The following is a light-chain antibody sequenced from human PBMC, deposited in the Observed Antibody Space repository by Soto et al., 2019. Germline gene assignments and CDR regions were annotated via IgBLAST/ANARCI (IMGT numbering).Light chain of an antibody. Sequence: QSALTQPASVSGSPGQSITISCTGTSSDVGDFNYVSWYQHHPGKAPKLLIYEVNNRPSGVSSRFSGSKSGNTASLTISGLQAEDEADYYCNSYTSSNTLVVFGGGTQLTVL. V-gene: IGLV2-14*01. CDR2: EVN. CDR3: NSYTSSNTLVV. CDR1: SSDVGDFNY. J-gene: IGLJ2*01.